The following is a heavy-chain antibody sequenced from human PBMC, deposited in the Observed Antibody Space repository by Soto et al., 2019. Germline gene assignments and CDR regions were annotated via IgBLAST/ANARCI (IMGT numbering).Heavy chain of an antibody. D-gene: IGHD6-19*01. Sequence: SETLSLTCTVSGGSISDYDCSWIRQPPGKGLEWIGYIYYTGSTNYNSSLKSRVTISVDTSKNHFTLILSSVTAADTAVYYCARGRHWLDYWGPGFLVTVSS. J-gene: IGHJ4*02. V-gene: IGHV4-59*01. CDR1: GGSISDYD. CDR2: IYYTGST. CDR3: ARGRHWLDY.